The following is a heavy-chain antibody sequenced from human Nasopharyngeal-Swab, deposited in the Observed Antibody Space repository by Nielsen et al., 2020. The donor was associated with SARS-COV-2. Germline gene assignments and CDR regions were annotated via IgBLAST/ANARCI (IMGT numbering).Heavy chain of an antibody. Sequence: GESLKISCAASGFSFSDSAMHWVRQAPGKGLGWVAFIWYDGSDKYYVDSVKGRFTISRDNSKNTLYLQMNSQRSEDTAVYYCARDPPFSGWTLESWGQGTLVTVSS. CDR1: GFSFSDSA. CDR2: IWYDGSDK. D-gene: IGHD6-25*01. CDR3: ARDPPFSGWTLES. J-gene: IGHJ4*02. V-gene: IGHV3-33*08.